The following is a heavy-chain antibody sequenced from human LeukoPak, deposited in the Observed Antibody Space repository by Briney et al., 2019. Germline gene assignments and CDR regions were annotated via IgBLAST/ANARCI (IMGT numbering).Heavy chain of an antibody. V-gene: IGHV4-59*01. J-gene: IGHJ4*02. CDR1: SGSISSYY. CDR2: IYYSGRT. D-gene: IGHD5-18*01. Sequence: SATLSLTCSVSSGSISSYYWSWIRQPPGKGLEWIGYIYYSGRTSYNPSLKSRVTISVDTSKNHFSLTLSSVTAADTAVYYCARGQKYRNGYTVTELGSGYFDYWGQGTLVTVSS. CDR3: ARGQKYRNGYTVTELGSGYFDY.